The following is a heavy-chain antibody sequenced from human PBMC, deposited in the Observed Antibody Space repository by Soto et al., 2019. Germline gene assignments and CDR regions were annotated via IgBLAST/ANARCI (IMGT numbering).Heavy chain of an antibody. J-gene: IGHJ4*02. CDR1: GFTFSNYG. CDR2: ISYDGSNK. CDR3: ARASRSSSIEPTFDY. D-gene: IGHD6-13*01. V-gene: IGHV3-30*03. Sequence: QVQLAESGGGVVQPGRSLRLSCAASGFTFSNYGMHWVRQAPGKGLEWVAVISYDGSNKYYEDSVKGRVTISRDNSKNTLSLQMNRLRPEDTAVYYCARASRSSSIEPTFDYWGQGTLVNVSP.